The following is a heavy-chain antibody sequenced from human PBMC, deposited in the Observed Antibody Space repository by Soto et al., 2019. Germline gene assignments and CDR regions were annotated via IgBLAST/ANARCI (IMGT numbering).Heavy chain of an antibody. Sequence: GGSLRLSCVASGFTFSDYWMSWVRQAPGKGLEWVANIKQDGSEKYYVDSVKGRLTISRDNAKNSLYLQMNSLRAEDTAVYYCARESVYGMNLWGQGTSVTV. V-gene: IGHV3-7*03. CDR2: IKQDGSEK. CDR3: ARESVYGMNL. CDR1: GFTFSDYW. D-gene: IGHD3-3*01. J-gene: IGHJ6*02.